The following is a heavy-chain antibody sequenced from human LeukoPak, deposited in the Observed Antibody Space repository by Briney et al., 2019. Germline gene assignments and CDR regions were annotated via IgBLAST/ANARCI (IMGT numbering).Heavy chain of an antibody. CDR2: INHRGST. Sequence: SETLSLTCAVYGGSFNGYYWSWIRQPPGKGLEWIGEINHRGSTNYNPSLKSRVTISVDTSKNQFSLKLSSVTAADTAVYYCASLRVGSSFGYQYYIDVWGKGTTVTVSS. CDR3: ASLRVGSSFGYQYYIDV. J-gene: IGHJ6*03. CDR1: GGSFNGYY. D-gene: IGHD6-13*01. V-gene: IGHV4-34*01.